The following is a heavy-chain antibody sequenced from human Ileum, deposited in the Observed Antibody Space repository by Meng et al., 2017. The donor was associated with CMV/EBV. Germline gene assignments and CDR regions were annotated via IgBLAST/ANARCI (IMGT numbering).Heavy chain of an antibody. Sequence: YPFTSFYIHWVRQAPGQGLEWMGIINPNGGNTNYAQNVQGRVTMTRDTSTSTVYMELSSLRSEDTAVYYCARRFCSSSSSSSCSLDYWGQGTLVTVSS. D-gene: IGHD2-2*01. CDR1: YPFTSFY. CDR2: INPNGGNT. V-gene: IGHV1-46*01. J-gene: IGHJ4*02. CDR3: ARRFCSSSSSSSCSLDY.